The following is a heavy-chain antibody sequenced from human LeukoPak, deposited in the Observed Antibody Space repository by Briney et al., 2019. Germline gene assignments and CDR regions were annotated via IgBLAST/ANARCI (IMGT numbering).Heavy chain of an antibody. CDR3: ARVSAAAFDY. V-gene: IGHV3-21*01. D-gene: IGHD6-13*01. Sequence: PGGSLRLSCAASGFTFSSYGMHWVRQAPGKGLEWVSSISSTSYYIYYADSVKGRFTISRDNAKNSLYLQMNSLRAEDTAVYYCARVSAAAFDYWGQGTLVTVSS. CDR1: GFTFSSYG. CDR2: ISSTSYYI. J-gene: IGHJ4*02.